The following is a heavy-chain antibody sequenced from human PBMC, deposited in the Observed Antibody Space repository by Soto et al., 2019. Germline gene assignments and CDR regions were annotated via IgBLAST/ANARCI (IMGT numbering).Heavy chain of an antibody. CDR1: GFTFSNYW. CDR3: ARVQSLAGVY. J-gene: IGHJ4*02. Sequence: EVQLVESGGGLVQPGGSLRLSCAASGFTFSNYWMSWVRQAPGKGLEWVANIKQDGGDKYYVDSVKGRFSISRDNAKNSLYLHMNSLRAEDTAVYYCARVQSLAGVYWGQGTLGTVSS. D-gene: IGHD6-19*01. CDR2: IKQDGGDK. V-gene: IGHV3-7*05.